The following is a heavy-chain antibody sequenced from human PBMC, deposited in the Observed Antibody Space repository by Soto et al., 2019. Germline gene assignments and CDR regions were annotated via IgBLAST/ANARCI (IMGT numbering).Heavy chain of an antibody. D-gene: IGHD1-26*01. CDR3: ARDGVGAGGVPRQTYGMDV. CDR2: IYYSWST. J-gene: IGHJ6*02. V-gene: IGHV4-30-4*01. CDR1: GGSISSGDYY. Sequence: TSETLSLTCTVSGGSISSGDYYWSWIRQPPGKGLEWIGYIYYSWSTYYNPSLKSRVTISVDTSKNQFSLKLSSVTAADTAVYYCARDGVGAGGVPRQTYGMDVWGQGTTVTVSS.